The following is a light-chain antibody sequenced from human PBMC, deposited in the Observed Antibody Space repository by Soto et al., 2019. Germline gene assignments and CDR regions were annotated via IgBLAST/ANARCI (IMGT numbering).Light chain of an antibody. J-gene: IGKJ4*01. CDR1: QSVGNNY. CDR3: QQYASSPLT. Sequence: EIVLTQSPVTLSLSPGERATLSCGASQSVGNNYLAWYQQKPGQAPRLLIHDASSRATGIPDRFSGSGSGTDFPLTISRLDPEDFAVYYCQQYASSPLTFGGGTKVEIK. V-gene: IGKV3-20*01. CDR2: DAS.